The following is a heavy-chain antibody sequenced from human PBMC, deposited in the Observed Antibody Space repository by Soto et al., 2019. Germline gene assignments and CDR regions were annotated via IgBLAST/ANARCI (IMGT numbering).Heavy chain of an antibody. V-gene: IGHV3-74*01. CDR2: INSDGSST. J-gene: IGHJ4*02. Sequence: GSLRLSCAASGFTFSSYWMHWVRQAPGKGLVWVSRINSDGSSTSYADSVKGRFTISRDNAKNTLYLQMNSLRAEDTAVYYCARVYDFWSGQPPTPFDYWGQATLVTSPQ. D-gene: IGHD3-3*01. CDR3: ARVYDFWSGQPPTPFDY. CDR1: GFTFSSYW.